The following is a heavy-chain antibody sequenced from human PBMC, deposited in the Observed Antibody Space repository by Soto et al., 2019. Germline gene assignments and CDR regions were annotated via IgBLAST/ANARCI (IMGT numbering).Heavy chain of an antibody. CDR2: IGTAGDT. Sequence: PGGSLRLSCAASGFTFSSYDMHWVRQATGKGLEWVSAIGTAGDTYYPGSVKGRFTISRENAKNSLYLQMNSLRAGDTAVYYCARVGRYCSGGSCYSDDAFDIWGQGTMVTVSS. D-gene: IGHD2-15*01. CDR1: GFTFSSYD. V-gene: IGHV3-13*01. CDR3: ARVGRYCSGGSCYSDDAFDI. J-gene: IGHJ3*02.